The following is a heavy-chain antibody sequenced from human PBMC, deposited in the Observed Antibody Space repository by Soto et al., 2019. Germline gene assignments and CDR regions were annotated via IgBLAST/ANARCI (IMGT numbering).Heavy chain of an antibody. D-gene: IGHD6-6*01. CDR1: GASISRGGYS. J-gene: IGHJ6*02. Sequence: SETLSLTCAVSGASISRGGYSWTWIRQPPGKALEWIGNIYDSGSTSYNPSLKSRVTISVDRSKNQFSLKLTSVTAADTAVYFCARGSSSYYDYGMDVWGQGTTVTVSS. V-gene: IGHV4-30-2*01. CDR2: IYDSGST. CDR3: ARGSSSYYDYGMDV.